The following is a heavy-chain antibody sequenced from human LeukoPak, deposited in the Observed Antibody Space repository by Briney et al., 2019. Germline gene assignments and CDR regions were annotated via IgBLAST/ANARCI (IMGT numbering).Heavy chain of an antibody. CDR3: ARDGRRWWNNYDY. Sequence: ASVKVSCKASGFTFTSYYMHWVRQAPGQGLEWMGIINPSGSYTSYAQKLQGRVTMTTDTSTSTAYMELRSLRSDDTAVYYCARDGRRWWNNYDYWGQGTLVTVSS. D-gene: IGHD1/OR15-1a*01. CDR2: INPSGSYT. CDR1: GFTFTSYY. V-gene: IGHV1-46*01. J-gene: IGHJ4*02.